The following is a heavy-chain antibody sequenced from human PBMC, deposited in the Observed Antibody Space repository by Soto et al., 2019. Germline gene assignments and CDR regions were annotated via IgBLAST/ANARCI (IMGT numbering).Heavy chain of an antibody. CDR2: IGSSDNII. CDR3: ARDLGYSESSGYFDY. D-gene: IGHD3-22*01. J-gene: IGHJ4*02. V-gene: IGHV3-11*01. CDR1: GFTFSDYY. Sequence: QVQLVESGGGLVKPGGSLRLSCAASGFTFSDYYMSWIRQAPGKGLEWVSYIGSSDNIIYYADSVKGRFTISRDNAKNSLYLQMHSLRAEDTAVYYCARDLGYSESSGYFDYWGQGTLVTVSS.